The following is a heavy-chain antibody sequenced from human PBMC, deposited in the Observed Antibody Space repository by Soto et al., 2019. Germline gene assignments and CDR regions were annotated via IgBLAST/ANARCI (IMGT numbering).Heavy chain of an antibody. CDR3: ARSPPLGATGGDY. V-gene: IGHV1-24*01. CDR1: GYTLTELS. D-gene: IGHD1-26*01. CDR2: FDPEDGET. Sequence: ASVKVSCKVSGYTLTELSMHWVRQAPGKGLEWMGGFDPEDGETIYAQKLQGRVTMTTDTSTSTAYMELRSLRSDDTAVYYCARSPPLGATGGDYWGQGTLVTVSS. J-gene: IGHJ4*02.